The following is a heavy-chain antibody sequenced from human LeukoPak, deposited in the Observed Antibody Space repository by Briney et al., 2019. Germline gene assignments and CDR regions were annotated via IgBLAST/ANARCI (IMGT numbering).Heavy chain of an antibody. V-gene: IGHV3-30*02. D-gene: IGHD3-3*01. Sequence: GGSLRLSCAASGFTFSSYGTHWVRQAPGKGLEGVAFIRYDGSEKYYADSVKGRFTISRDNSKNTLYLKMNSLRVEDTAVYYCAARDFWSGPASDYWGQGTLVTVSS. CDR3: AARDFWSGPASDY. J-gene: IGHJ4*02. CDR1: GFTFSSYG. CDR2: IRYDGSEK.